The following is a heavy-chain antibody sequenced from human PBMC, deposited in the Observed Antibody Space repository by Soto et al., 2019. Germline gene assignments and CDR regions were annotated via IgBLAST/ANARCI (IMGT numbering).Heavy chain of an antibody. CDR2: IYYSGST. J-gene: IGHJ6*02. V-gene: IGHV4-59*08. CDR3: ARQLERPFYGMDV. D-gene: IGHD1-1*01. CDR1: GGSISSYY. Sequence: SETLSLTCTVSGGSISSYYWSWIRQPPGKGLEWIGYIYYSGSTNYNPSLKSRVTVSVDTSKNQFSLKLSSVTAADTAVYYCARQLERPFYGMDVWGQGTTVTVSS.